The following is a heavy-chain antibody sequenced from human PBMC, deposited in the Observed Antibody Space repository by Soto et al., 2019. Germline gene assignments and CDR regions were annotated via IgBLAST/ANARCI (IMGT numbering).Heavy chain of an antibody. CDR3: AKGWLYGAGMGV. V-gene: IGHV3-23*01. J-gene: IGHJ6*02. CDR2: ISSSGAIT. Sequence: EVQLLESGGGLIQPGGSLRLSCAASGFTFSNFAMSWVRQAPGKGLEWVSGISSSGAITYHANSVKGRFTISRDNSKNTLYLQMDSLRAEDTAIYYCAKGWLYGAGMGVWGQGTTVTVSS. CDR1: GFTFSNFA. D-gene: IGHD3-22*01.